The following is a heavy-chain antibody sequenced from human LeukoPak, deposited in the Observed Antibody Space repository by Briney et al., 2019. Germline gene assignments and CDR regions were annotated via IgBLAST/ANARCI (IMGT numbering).Heavy chain of an antibody. CDR2: IYYSGST. J-gene: IGHJ4*02. Sequence: SETLSLTCTVSGGSISSGDYYWSWIRQPPGKGLEWIGYIYYSGSTYYNPSLKSRVTISVDTSKNQFSPTLSSVTAADTAVYYCARVSFLEEYYYDSSGYIFDYWGQGTLVTVSS. V-gene: IGHV4-30-4*01. CDR3: ARVSFLEEYYYDSSGYIFDY. D-gene: IGHD3-22*01. CDR1: GGSISSGDYY.